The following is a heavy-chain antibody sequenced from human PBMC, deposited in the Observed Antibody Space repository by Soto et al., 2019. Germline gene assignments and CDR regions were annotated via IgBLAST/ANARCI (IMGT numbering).Heavy chain of an antibody. V-gene: IGHV4-34*01. CDR1: GGSFSGYY. D-gene: IGHD5-12*01. CDR3: ARYSGYDNTVSPRGAFDI. CDR2: INHSGST. J-gene: IGHJ3*02. Sequence: SETLSLTCAVYGGSFSGYYWSWIRQPPGKGLEWIGEINHSGSTNYNPSLKSRVTISVDTSKNQFSLKLSSVTAADTAVYYCARYSGYDNTVSPRGAFDIWGQGTMVTVSS.